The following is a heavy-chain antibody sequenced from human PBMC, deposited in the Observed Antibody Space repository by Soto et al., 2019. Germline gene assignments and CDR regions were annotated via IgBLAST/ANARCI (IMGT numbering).Heavy chain of an antibody. D-gene: IGHD2-2*01. CDR2: INAGNGNT. CDR1: GYTFTSYA. CDR3: ARTYCSSTSCYLGLNY. Sequence: ASVKVSCKASGYTFTSYAMHWVRQAPGQRLEWMGWINAGNGNTKYSQKFQGRVTITRDTSASTAYMELSSLRSEDTAVYHCARTYCSSTSCYLGLNYWGQGTLVTVSS. J-gene: IGHJ4*02. V-gene: IGHV1-3*01.